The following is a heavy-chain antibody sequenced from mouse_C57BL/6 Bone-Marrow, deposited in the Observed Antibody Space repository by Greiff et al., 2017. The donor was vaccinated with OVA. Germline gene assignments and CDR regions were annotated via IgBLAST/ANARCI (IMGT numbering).Heavy chain of an antibody. CDR3: ARTLDGYYYFDC. D-gene: IGHD2-3*01. Sequence: EVQVVESGGGLVKPGGSLKLSCAASGFTFSDYGMHWVRQAPEKGLEWVAYISSGSSTIYYADTVQGRFTISRDNAKNTLFLHMTSLRSEDTAMYYCARTLDGYYYFDCWGQGTTLSVAT. CDR2: ISSGSSTI. J-gene: IGHJ2*01. V-gene: IGHV5-17*01. CDR1: GFTFSDYG.